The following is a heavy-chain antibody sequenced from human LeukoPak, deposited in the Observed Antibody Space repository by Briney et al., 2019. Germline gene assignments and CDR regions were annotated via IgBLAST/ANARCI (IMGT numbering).Heavy chain of an antibody. D-gene: IGHD6-19*01. CDR1: GFTASSNY. CDR2: IYDSGTT. V-gene: IGHV3-53*01. CDR3: AGRRSSGWYAY. J-gene: IGHJ4*02. Sequence: GGSLRLSCATSGFTASSNYMSWVRQAPGKGLERVSVIYDSGTTYYADSVKGRFLIFRDTSKNTVDLQMNSLRVEDTAVYYCAGRRSSGWYAYWGQGTLVTVSS.